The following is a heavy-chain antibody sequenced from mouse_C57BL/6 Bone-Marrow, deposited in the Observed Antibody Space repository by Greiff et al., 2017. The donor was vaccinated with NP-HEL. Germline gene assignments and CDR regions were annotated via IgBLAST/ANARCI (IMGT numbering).Heavy chain of an antibody. CDR1: GYTFTSYW. D-gene: IGHD4-1*01. CDR3: AREGNWAFAY. Sequence: QVQLQQPGAELVRPGSSVKLSCKASGYTFTSYWMDWVKQRPGQGLEWIGNIYPSDNETHYNQKFKDKATLTVDKSSSTAYMQLSSLTSEDSAVYYCAREGNWAFAYWGQGTLVTVSA. J-gene: IGHJ3*01. V-gene: IGHV1-61*01. CDR2: IYPSDNET.